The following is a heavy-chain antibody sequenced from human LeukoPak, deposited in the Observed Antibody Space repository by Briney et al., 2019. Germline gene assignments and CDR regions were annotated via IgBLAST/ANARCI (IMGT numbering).Heavy chain of an antibody. J-gene: IGHJ5*02. Sequence: TSETLSLTCTVSGGSISSYYWSWIRQPAGKGLEWIGRIYTSGSTNYNPSLKSRVTMSVDTSKNQFSLRLSSVTAADTAVYYCARGQARLAWFDPWGQGTLVTVSS. CDR1: GGSISSYY. CDR3: ARGQARLAWFDP. CDR2: IYTSGST. V-gene: IGHV4-4*07. D-gene: IGHD6-19*01.